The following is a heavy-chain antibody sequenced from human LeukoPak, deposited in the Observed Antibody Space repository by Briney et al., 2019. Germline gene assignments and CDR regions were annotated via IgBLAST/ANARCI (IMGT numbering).Heavy chain of an antibody. D-gene: IGHD3-10*01. Sequence: PGGSLRLSCAASGFTFSSYGMSWVRQAPGKGLEWVSAISGSGGSTYYADSVKGRFTISRDNAKNSLYLQMNSLRAEGTAVYYCALTMVRSWGQGTLVTVSS. J-gene: IGHJ5*02. V-gene: IGHV3-23*01. CDR2: ISGSGGST. CDR1: GFTFSSYG. CDR3: ALTMVRS.